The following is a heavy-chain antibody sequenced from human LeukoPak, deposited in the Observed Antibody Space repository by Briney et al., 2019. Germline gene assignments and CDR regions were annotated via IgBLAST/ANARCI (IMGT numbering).Heavy chain of an antibody. D-gene: IGHD2-2*01. J-gene: IGHJ4*02. CDR2: IIGSGGST. Sequence: PGWSLSLSCAASRLSLRSYAMSGVGQAPGRGAAGVSAIIGSGGSTYYADSVKGRFTISRDNSKNTLYVQMNTLRAEDTAVYYCAKEGPAALRGAIDYWGQGTLDTVPS. V-gene: IGHV3-23*01. CDR1: RLSLRSYA. CDR3: AKEGPAALRGAIDY.